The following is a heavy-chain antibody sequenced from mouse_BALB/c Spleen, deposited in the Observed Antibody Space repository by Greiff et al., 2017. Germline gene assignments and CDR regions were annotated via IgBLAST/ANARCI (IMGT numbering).Heavy chain of an antibody. V-gene: IGHV14-3*02. CDR3: ARSLLPGYAMDY. Sequence: EVQLKQSGAELVKPGASVKLSCTASGFNIKDTYMHWVKQRPEQGLEWIGRIDPANGNTKYDPKFQGKATITADTSSNTAYLQLSSLTSEDTAVYYCARSLLPGYAMDYWGQGTSVTVSS. J-gene: IGHJ4*01. CDR2: IDPANGNT. CDR1: GFNIKDTY. D-gene: IGHD1-2*01.